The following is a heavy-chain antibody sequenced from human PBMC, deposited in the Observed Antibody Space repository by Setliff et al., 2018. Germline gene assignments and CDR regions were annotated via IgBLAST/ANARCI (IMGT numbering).Heavy chain of an antibody. D-gene: IGHD1-26*01. CDR1: GYSFTSYW. Sequence: GESLKISCKGSGYSFTSYWIAWVRQMPGKGLEWMGIIYPGDSDTRYSPSFQGQVTISADKSISTAYLQWSSLKASDTAMYYCARGRTVGATNRHRLYYFEYWGQGTLVTVS. J-gene: IGHJ4*02. CDR3: ARGRTVGATNRHRLYYFEY. V-gene: IGHV5-51*01. CDR2: IYPGDSDT.